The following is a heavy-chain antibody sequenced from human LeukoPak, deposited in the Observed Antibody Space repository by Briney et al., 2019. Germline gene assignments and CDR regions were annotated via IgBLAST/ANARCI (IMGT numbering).Heavy chain of an antibody. D-gene: IGHD5-24*01. CDR1: GFTSSSYW. CDR3: ARGGDGYNPLNY. Sequence: GGSLRLSCAPSGFTSSSYWMHWVREAPGKGLVWVSRISTDGSSTTYAHSVKGRFTISRDNAKNTLYLQVNSLRAEDTAVYFCARGGDGYNPLNYWGQGTLVTVSS. V-gene: IGHV3-74*01. CDR2: ISTDGSST. J-gene: IGHJ4*02.